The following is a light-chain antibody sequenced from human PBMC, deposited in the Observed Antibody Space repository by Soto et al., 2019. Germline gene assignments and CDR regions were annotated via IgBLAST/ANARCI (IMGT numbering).Light chain of an antibody. CDR1: QDIDNN. V-gene: IGKV1-33*01. Sequence: DIQMTQSPSSLSASVGDRVTITCQASQDIDNNLNWYQQRSGKAPKVLIYDASNLKGGVPSRFSGSGSGTDFTFTISSLQPEDIATYYCQQYDDFPYTFGQGTKLE. J-gene: IGKJ2*01. CDR2: DAS. CDR3: QQYDDFPYT.